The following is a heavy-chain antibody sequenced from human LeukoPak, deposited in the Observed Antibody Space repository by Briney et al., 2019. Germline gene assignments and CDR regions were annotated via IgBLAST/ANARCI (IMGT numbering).Heavy chain of an antibody. CDR2: INRDGSER. Sequence: GRSLRLSCTASKFTFSNYGMQWVRQAPGKGLEWVANINRDGSERYYVDSVKGRFTISRDDAKSSLYLQMNSLRAEDTAVYYCARRNAMDVWGQGTTVIVFS. CDR1: KFTFSNYG. J-gene: IGHJ6*02. V-gene: IGHV3-7*03. CDR3: ARRNAMDV.